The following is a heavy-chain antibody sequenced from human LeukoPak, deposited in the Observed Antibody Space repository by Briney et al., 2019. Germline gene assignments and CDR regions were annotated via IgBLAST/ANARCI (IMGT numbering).Heavy chain of an antibody. D-gene: IGHD1-26*01. J-gene: IGHJ2*01. CDR1: GYTFTGYY. V-gene: IGHV1-46*01. CDR3: ARGGAVGATPNWYFDL. CDR2: INPSGGST. Sequence: ASVKVSCKASGYTFTGYYMHWVRQAPGQGLEWMGIINPSGGSTSYAQKFQGRVTMTRDTSTSTVYMELSSLRSEDTAVYYCARGGAVGATPNWYFDLWGRGTLVTVSS.